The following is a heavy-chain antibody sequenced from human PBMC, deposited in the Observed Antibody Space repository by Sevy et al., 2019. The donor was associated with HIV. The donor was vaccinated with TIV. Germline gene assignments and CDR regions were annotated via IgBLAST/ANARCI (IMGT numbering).Heavy chain of an antibody. Sequence: GGSLRLSCAASGVISIGVYAMSWFRQAPGKGLEWVGSIRAKVAGGTTEFAASVKGRFTISRDDSKTIAYLQMDSLKIEDTGVYYCAIHNFGDYGPVNWGQGTLVTVSS. D-gene: IGHD4-17*01. CDR1: GVISIGVYA. J-gene: IGHJ4*02. CDR2: IRAKVAGGTT. V-gene: IGHV3-49*03. CDR3: AIHNFGDYGPVN.